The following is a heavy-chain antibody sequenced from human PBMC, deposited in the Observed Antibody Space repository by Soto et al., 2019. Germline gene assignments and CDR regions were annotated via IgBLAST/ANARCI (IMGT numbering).Heavy chain of an antibody. CDR2: ISSSSSTI. J-gene: IGHJ4*02. Sequence: GGSLRLSCAASGFTFSSYSMNWVRQAPGKGLEWVSYISSSSSTIYYADSVKGRFTISRDNAKNSLYLQMNSLRDEDTAVYYCAREAYCGGDCYSPYYFDYWGQGTLVTVSS. CDR1: GFTFSSYS. V-gene: IGHV3-48*02. D-gene: IGHD2-21*02. CDR3: AREAYCGGDCYSPYYFDY.